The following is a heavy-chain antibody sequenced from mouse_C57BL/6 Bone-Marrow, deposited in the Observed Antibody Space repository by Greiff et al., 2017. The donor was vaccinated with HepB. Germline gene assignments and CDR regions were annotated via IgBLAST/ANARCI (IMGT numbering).Heavy chain of an antibody. J-gene: IGHJ2*01. CDR2: IYPRSGNT. Sequence: QVQLKESGAELARPGASVKLSCKASGHTFTSYGISWVKQRTGQGLEWIGEIYPRSGNTYYNEKFKGKATLTADKSSSTAYMELRSLTSEDSAVYFCARRDYGSSYGYWGQGTTLTVSS. V-gene: IGHV1-81*01. CDR3: ARRDYGSSYGY. CDR1: GHTFTSYG. D-gene: IGHD1-1*01.